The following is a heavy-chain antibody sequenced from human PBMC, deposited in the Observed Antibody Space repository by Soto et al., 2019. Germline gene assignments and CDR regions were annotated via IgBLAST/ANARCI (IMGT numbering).Heavy chain of an antibody. D-gene: IGHD2-15*01. V-gene: IGHV1-18*01. CDR3: ARDVAYCSGGSCNIVVTGIDV. Sequence: QVQLVQSGAEVKKPGASVKVSCKASGYTFTSYGISWVRQAPGQGLEWMGWISAYNGNTNYAQKLQGRVTMTTDTSTSTAYMELRSLRSDDTAVYYCARDVAYCSGGSCNIVVTGIDVWGQGTTVTVSS. CDR2: ISAYNGNT. J-gene: IGHJ6*02. CDR1: GYTFTSYG.